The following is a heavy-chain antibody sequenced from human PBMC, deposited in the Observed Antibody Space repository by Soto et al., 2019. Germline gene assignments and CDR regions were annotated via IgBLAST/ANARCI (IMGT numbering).Heavy chain of an antibody. Sequence: PXESLTMSREGSRYTFTSYYVTWARQLPGKGLEWMGRIDPSDSYTTYNPSFRGHVTIAADKSIRTAYLQWSSLEASDSGMYYCARGDTAVVHNGVDVWAQGTPVTVSS. D-gene: IGHD5-18*01. J-gene: IGHJ6*02. CDR1: RYTFTSYY. CDR3: ARGDTAVVHNGVDV. CDR2: IDPSDSYT. V-gene: IGHV5-10-1*01.